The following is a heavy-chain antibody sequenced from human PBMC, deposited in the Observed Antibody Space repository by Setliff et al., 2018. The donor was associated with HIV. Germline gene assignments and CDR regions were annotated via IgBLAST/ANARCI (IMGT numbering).Heavy chain of an antibody. J-gene: IGHJ4*02. CDR1: RGAIKYYF. Sequence: SETLSLTCTVSRGAIKYYFWSWIRQPPGKGLECIGHISYSGTTNYNPSLESRVSISVDTSKNQFSLKLKSVTAADTAVYYCARDSDGSSYYHFAHWSQGTLVTVSS. CDR3: ARDSDGSSYYHFAH. CDR2: ISYSGTT. D-gene: IGHD3-22*01. V-gene: IGHV4-59*01.